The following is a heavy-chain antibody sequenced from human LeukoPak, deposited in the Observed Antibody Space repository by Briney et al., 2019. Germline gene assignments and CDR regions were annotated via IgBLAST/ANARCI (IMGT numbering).Heavy chain of an antibody. CDR3: ARNTLWFGEYRGWFDP. CDR1: GGSISSSSYY. V-gene: IGHV4-39*07. Sequence: PSETLSLTCTVSGGSISSSSYYWGWIRQPPGKGLEWIGSIYYSGSTYYNPSLKSRVTISVDTSKNQFSLKLSSVTAADTAVYYCARNTLWFGEYRGWFDPWGQGTLVTVSS. CDR2: IYYSGST. J-gene: IGHJ5*02. D-gene: IGHD3-10*01.